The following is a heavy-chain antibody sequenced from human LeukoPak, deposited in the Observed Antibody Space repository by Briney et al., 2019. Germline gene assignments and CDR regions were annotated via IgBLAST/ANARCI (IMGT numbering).Heavy chain of an antibody. CDR3: GKGYNLDY. Sequence: GGSLRLSCAASGFTFSTYGMNWVRQAPGKGLEWVSYISSSSTSIYYADSVKGRFTISRDNAKNSLYLEMNSLRDEDTAVYYCGKGYNLDYWGQEAQVTVSS. V-gene: IGHV3-48*02. CDR1: GFTFSTYG. D-gene: IGHD5-24*01. CDR2: ISSSSTSI. J-gene: IGHJ4*02.